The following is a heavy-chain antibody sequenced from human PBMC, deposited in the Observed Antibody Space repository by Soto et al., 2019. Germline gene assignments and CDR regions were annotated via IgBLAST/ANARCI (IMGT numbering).Heavy chain of an antibody. Sequence: ESGPTLVNPTQTLTLTCTFAGFSLSTSGMCVSWIRQPPGKALERLALIDWDDAKYYSTSLKTRLIISKDTSKNQVVLTMTNLDPVDTATYYCARIHQLAGRGFDPWGPGTLATVSS. D-gene: IGHD6-19*01. CDR1: GFSLSTSGMC. CDR3: ARIHQLAGRGFDP. J-gene: IGHJ5*02. CDR2: IDWDDAK. V-gene: IGHV2-70*01.